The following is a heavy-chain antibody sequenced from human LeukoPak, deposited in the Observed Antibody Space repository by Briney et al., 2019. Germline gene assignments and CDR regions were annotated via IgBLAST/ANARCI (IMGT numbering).Heavy chain of an antibody. V-gene: IGHV3-30*01. Sequence: GGSLRLSCAASGFTFSSYAMHWVRQAPGKGLEWVAVIPYDGSNKYYADSVKGRFTISRDNSKNTLYLQMNSLRAEDTAVYYCARAGYSSGWYYYYYYMDVWGKGTTVTVSS. D-gene: IGHD6-19*01. J-gene: IGHJ6*03. CDR3: ARAGYSSGWYYYYYYMDV. CDR2: IPYDGSNK. CDR1: GFTFSSYA.